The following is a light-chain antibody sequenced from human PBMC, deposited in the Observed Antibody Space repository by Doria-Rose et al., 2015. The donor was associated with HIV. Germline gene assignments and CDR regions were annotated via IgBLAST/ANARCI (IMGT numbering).Light chain of an antibody. V-gene: IGLV8-61*01. CDR1: SGPVTGAYY. CDR2: NTY. CDR3: VLYMGSGIWM. Sequence: QAVVTQEPSSSVSLGGTVTLTCGLNSGPVTGAYYPSWHQQTPGQAPRTLIYNTYSLSSGVSDRFSGSILGNKAALTISGAQADDESDYYCVLYMGSGIWMFGGGTELTVL. J-gene: IGLJ3*02.